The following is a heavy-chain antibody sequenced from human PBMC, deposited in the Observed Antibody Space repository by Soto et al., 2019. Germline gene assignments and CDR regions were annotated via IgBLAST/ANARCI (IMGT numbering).Heavy chain of an antibody. CDR2: ISAYNGNT. CDR3: ARGGVVYSGYYPSNWFDP. Sequence: ASVKVSCKASGYTFTSYGISWVRQAPGQGLEWMGWISAYNGNTNYAQKLQGRVTMTTDTSTSTAYTELRSLRSDDTAVYYCARGGVVYSGYYPSNWFDPWGQGTLVTVSS. CDR1: GYTFTSYG. J-gene: IGHJ5*02. V-gene: IGHV1-18*01. D-gene: IGHD3-22*01.